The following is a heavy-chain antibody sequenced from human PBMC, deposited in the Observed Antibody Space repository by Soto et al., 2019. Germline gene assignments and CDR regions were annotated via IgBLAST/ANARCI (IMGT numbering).Heavy chain of an antibody. CDR1: GFTFSTYG. D-gene: IGHD2-21*01. J-gene: IGHJ4*02. Sequence: QVQLVESGGGVVQPGRSLTLSCAASGFTFSTYGMHWVRQAPGKGLEWVAAIWYDGSNKYYVDSVKGRFTISRDNSKNTLYLQMNSLRAEDTAVYYCAREFQKGRTFDFWGQGTLVTVSS. CDR2: IWYDGSNK. CDR3: AREFQKGRTFDF. V-gene: IGHV3-33*01.